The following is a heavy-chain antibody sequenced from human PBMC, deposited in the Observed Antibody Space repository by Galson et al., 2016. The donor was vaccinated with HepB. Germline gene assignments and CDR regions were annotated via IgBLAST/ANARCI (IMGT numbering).Heavy chain of an antibody. D-gene: IGHD7-27*01. CDR3: AHTAWGYYYGLDV. CDR1: GFSLITGGEA. Sequence: PALVTPTQTHTLTCAFSGFSLITGGEAVAWIRQPPGKALEWLALIYWDNDKRYNTSLKSRLAINKDPSQNQVVLTMTNMDPADTATYYCAHTAWGYYYGLDVWGQGTTVTVSS. V-gene: IGHV2-5*02. CDR2: IYWDNDK. J-gene: IGHJ6*02.